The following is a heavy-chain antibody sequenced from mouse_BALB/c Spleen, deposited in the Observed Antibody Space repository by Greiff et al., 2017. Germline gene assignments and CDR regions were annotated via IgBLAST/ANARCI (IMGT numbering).Heavy chain of an antibody. V-gene: IGHV5-6-2*01. CDR2: INSNGGST. J-gene: IGHJ2*01. D-gene: IGHD4-1*01. CDR3: ARGGLTGNDYFDY. Sequence: EVQVVESGGGLVKLGGSLKLSCAASGFTFSSYYMSWVRQTPEKRLELVAAINSNGGSTYYPDTVKGRFTISRDNAKNTLYLQMSSLKSEDTALYYCARGGLTGNDYFDYWGQGTTLTVSS. CDR1: GFTFSSYY.